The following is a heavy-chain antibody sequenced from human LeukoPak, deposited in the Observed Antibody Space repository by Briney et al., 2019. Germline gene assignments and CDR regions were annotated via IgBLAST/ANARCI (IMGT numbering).Heavy chain of an antibody. Sequence: GGSLRLSXAASGFTFRSYAMSWVRQPPGKGLEWVSAISGSGGSTYYADSVKGRFTISRDNSKNTLYLQMNSLRAEDTAVYYCANPEGYYYDSSGYHTPVVDYWGQGTLVTVSS. D-gene: IGHD3-22*01. CDR3: ANPEGYYYDSSGYHTPVVDY. V-gene: IGHV3-23*01. CDR2: ISGSGGST. J-gene: IGHJ4*02. CDR1: GFTFRSYA.